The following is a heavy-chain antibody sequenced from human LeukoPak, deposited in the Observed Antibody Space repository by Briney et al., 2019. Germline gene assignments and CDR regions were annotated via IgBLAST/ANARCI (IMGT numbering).Heavy chain of an antibody. J-gene: IGHJ4*02. D-gene: IGHD2-2*01. Sequence: GGSLRLSCAASGFTFSSYWMSWVRQAPGKGLEWVANIKQDGSEKYYVDSVKGRFTISRDNAKNSLYLQMNSLRAEDTAVYYCAKEGHIVVVPAALDYWGQGTLVTVSS. CDR3: AKEGHIVVVPAALDY. CDR2: IKQDGSEK. CDR1: GFTFSSYW. V-gene: IGHV3-7*01.